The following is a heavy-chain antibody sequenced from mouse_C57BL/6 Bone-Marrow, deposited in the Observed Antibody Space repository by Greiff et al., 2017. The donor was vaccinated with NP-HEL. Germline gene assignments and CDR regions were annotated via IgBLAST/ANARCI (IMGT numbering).Heavy chain of an antibody. V-gene: IGHV1-15*01. CDR2: IDPETGGT. J-gene: IGHJ3*01. CDR3: TRRAPWYYGSAWFAY. CDR1: GYTFTDYE. D-gene: IGHD1-1*01. Sequence: QVQLKQSGAELVRPGASVTLSCKASGYTFTDYEMHWVKQTPVHGLEWIGAIDPETGGTAYNQKFKGKAILTADKSSSTAYMELRSLTSEDSAVYYCTRRAPWYYGSAWFAYWGQGTLVTVSA.